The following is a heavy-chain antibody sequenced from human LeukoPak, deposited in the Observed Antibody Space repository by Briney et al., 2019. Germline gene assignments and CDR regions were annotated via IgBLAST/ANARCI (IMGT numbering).Heavy chain of an antibody. J-gene: IGHJ4*02. V-gene: IGHV3-7*03. CDR2: IKRDGSEK. Sequence: GGSLRLSCAASGFTFSNYWMNWVRQAPGKGLEWVANIKRDGSEKYYVDSVKGRFTISRDNAKNLLYLQMNSLRAEGTTVYYCVKTAYGDYGYFDYWGQGTLVTVSS. CDR3: VKTAYGDYGYFDY. D-gene: IGHD4-17*01. CDR1: GFTFSNYW.